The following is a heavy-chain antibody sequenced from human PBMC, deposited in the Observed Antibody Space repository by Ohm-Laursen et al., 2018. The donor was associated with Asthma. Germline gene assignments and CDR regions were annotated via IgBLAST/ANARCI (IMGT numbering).Heavy chain of an antibody. V-gene: IGHV3-48*01. D-gene: IGHD5-12*01. CDR1: GFTFSSYS. CDR3: ARDRVDIVTTTMNFYYGMDV. CDR2: ISSSSSTI. J-gene: IGHJ6*02. Sequence: SLRLSCAASGFTFSSYSMNWVRQAPGKGLEWVSYISSSSSTIYYADSVKGRFTISRDNAKNSLYLQMNSLRAEDTAVYYCARDRVDIVTTTMNFYYGMDVWGQGTTVTVSS.